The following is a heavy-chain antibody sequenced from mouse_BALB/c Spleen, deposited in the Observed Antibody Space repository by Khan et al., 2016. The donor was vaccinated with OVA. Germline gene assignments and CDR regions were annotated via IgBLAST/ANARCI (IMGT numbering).Heavy chain of an antibody. CDR3: AGSVYGTFAY. D-gene: IGHD4-1*01. J-gene: IGHJ3*01. V-gene: IGHV1-53*01. Sequence: QVQLQQSGTELVKPGASVRLSCKASGYTFTSYYMYWVKQRPGQGLEWIGEINPSDGDSNFNENFKSKATLTVDKSSTTAYMQLSSLTSEDSAVYYCAGSVYGTFAYWGQGTLVTVSA. CDR2: INPSDGDS. CDR1: GYTFTSYY.